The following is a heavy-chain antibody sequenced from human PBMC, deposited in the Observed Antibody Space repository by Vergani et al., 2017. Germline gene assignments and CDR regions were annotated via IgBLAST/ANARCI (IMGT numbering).Heavy chain of an antibody. CDR3: ARGNYYGSGTYVDP. J-gene: IGHJ5*02. Sequence: VQLVESGGGLVQPGGSLILSCAPSGSTVSGNYMTWVRQAPGKGLEWVSHIYSGDETNYADSVKGRVTSTRDTSKNTLHLQRNNLRVEDTAVYYCARGNYYGSGTYVDPWGQGTLVTDSS. D-gene: IGHD3-10*01. CDR2: IYSGDET. V-gene: IGHV3-66*02. CDR1: GSTVSGNY.